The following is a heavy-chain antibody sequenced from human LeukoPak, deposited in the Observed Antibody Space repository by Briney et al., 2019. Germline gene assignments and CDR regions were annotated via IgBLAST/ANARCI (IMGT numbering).Heavy chain of an antibody. Sequence: PSETLSLTCTVSGGSITSYYWSWIRQPAGKGLEWIGRIYSNENTNYNPSLKSRVTMSVDTSKNQFPLKLSSVTTADTAVYYCAGGGTTPYYFDDWGQGTLVTVSS. V-gene: IGHV4-4*07. CDR3: AGGGTTPYYFDD. CDR1: GGSITSYY. J-gene: IGHJ4*02. D-gene: IGHD2-15*01. CDR2: IYSNENT.